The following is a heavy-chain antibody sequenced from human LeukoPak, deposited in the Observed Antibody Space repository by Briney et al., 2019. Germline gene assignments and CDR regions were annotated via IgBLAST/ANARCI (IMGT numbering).Heavy chain of an antibody. CDR2: ISSGSGYI. D-gene: IGHD3-3*01. CDR1: GFTFSSYA. V-gene: IGHV3-21*01. J-gene: IGHJ4*02. Sequence: GGSLRLSCAASGFTFSSYAMSWVRQAPGKGLEWVSFISSGSGYIYYADSVKGRFTISRDNAENSLYLQMNSLRAEDTAVYFCARVPSGYTTNWYIDYWGQGTLVTVSS. CDR3: ARVPSGYTTNWYIDY.